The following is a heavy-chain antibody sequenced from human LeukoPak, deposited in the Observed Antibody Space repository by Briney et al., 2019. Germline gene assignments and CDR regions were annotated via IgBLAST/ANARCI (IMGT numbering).Heavy chain of an antibody. V-gene: IGHV3-23*01. CDR3: AKGYYDYVWGSYYFDY. CDR2: ISGSGGST. CDR1: GFTFSSYA. J-gene: IGHJ4*02. Sequence: QPGGSLRLSCAASGFTFSSYAMSWVRRAPGKGLEWVSAISGSGGSTYYADSVKGRFTISRDNSRDTLYLQMNSLRAEDTAVYYCAKGYYDYVWGSYYFDYWGQGTLVTVSS. D-gene: IGHD3-16*01.